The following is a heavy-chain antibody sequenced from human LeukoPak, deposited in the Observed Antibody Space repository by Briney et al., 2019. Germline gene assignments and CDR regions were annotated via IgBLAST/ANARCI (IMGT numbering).Heavy chain of an antibody. V-gene: IGHV4-34*01. CDR2: INHSGST. Sequence: SETLSFTCAVYGGSFSGYYWSWICQPPGKGLEWIGEINHSGSTNYNPSLKSRVTISVDTSKNQFSLKLSSVTAADTAVYYCFRNYYYGMDVWGQGTTVTVSS. CDR1: GGSFSGYY. D-gene: IGHD1-14*01. CDR3: FRNYYYGMDV. J-gene: IGHJ6*02.